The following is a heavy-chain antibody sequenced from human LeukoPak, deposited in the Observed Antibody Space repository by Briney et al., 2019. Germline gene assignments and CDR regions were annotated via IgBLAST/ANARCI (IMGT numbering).Heavy chain of an antibody. Sequence: GGSLRLSCAASGFTFSSYAMSWVRQAPGKGLEWVAAISGSGGSTYYADSVRGRFTISRDNSKNTLYLQMNSLTADATAAYYCAKAKPHCSGGSCPLYFDYWGQGTLVTVSS. CDR2: ISGSGGST. CDR3: AKAKPHCSGGSCPLYFDY. D-gene: IGHD2-15*01. J-gene: IGHJ4*02. V-gene: IGHV3-23*01. CDR1: GFTFSSYA.